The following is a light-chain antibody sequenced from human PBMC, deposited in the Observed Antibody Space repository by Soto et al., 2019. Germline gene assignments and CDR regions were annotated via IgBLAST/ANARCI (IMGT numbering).Light chain of an antibody. CDR2: DAS. CDR3: QQSYRPPQYT. Sequence: DIQMTQSPSSLSASVGDRVTITCRASQTISNYLNWYQQKPGEAPKILIHDASTLESGVPSRFSGSGSGTDFTLIISGLQPEDFATYYCQQSYRPPQYTFGQGTKVEIK. CDR1: QTISNY. V-gene: IGKV1-39*01. J-gene: IGKJ2*01.